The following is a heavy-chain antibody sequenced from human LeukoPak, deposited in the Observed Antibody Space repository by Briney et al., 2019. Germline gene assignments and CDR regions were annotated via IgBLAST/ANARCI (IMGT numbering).Heavy chain of an antibody. J-gene: IGHJ4*02. D-gene: IGHD2-21*02. CDR1: GYTFAGYY. V-gene: IGHV1-2*02. CDR2: INPNSGGT. CDR3: ARYSGGDDSFDY. Sequence: ASVKVSCTASGYTFAGYYMHWVRQAPGQGLEWMGWINPNSGGTNYAQKFQGRVTMTRDTSISTAYMELSRLRSDDTAVYYCARYSGGDDSFDYWGQGTLVTVSS.